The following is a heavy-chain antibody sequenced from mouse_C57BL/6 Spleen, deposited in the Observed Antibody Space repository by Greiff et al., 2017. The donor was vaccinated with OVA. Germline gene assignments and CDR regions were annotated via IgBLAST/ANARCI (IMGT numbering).Heavy chain of an antibody. CDR2: IYPSDSET. V-gene: IGHV1-61*01. Sequence: QVQLKQPGAELVRPGSSVKLSCKTSGYTFTSYWMDWVQQRPGQGLEWIGNIYPSDSETHYNQKFKDKATMTVDKSSSTAYLQLSSLTSEDSAVYYCAFDYGGYWGQGTTLTVSS. D-gene: IGHD2-4*01. J-gene: IGHJ2*01. CDR3: AFDYGGY. CDR1: GYTFTSYW.